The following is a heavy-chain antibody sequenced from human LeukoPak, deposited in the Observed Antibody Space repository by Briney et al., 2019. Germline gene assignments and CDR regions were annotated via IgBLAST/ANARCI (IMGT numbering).Heavy chain of an antibody. CDR1: GGTFSSYA. J-gene: IGHJ6*03. V-gene: IGHV1-69*05. D-gene: IGHD2-2*02. CDR3: ARDGDSGCSSTSCYKDYYYYYMDV. CDR2: IIPIFGTA. Sequence: ASVKVSCKASGGTFSSYAISWVRQAPGQGLEWMGGIIPIFGTANYAQKFQGRVTITTDESTSTAYMELSSLRSEDTAVYYCARDGDSGCSSTSCYKDYYYYYMDVWGKGTTVTVSS.